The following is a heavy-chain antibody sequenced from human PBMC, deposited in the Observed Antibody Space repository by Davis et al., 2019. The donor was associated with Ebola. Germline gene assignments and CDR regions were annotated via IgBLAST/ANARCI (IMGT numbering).Heavy chain of an antibody. CDR1: GFTFTNYW. CDR3: ARGSGTWNGMDV. J-gene: IGHJ6*02. D-gene: IGHD2-15*01. V-gene: IGHV3-74*01. Sequence: GESLKISCATSGFTFTNYWMHWVRQAPGEGLVCVSRINVDGTRTDYADSVKGRFTISKDYAKNRLYLQMHSLGVDDTAVYYCARGSGTWNGMDVWGHGTTVIVSS. CDR2: INVDGTRT.